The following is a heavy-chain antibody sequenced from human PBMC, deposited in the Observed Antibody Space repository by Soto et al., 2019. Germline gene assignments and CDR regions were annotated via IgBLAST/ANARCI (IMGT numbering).Heavy chain of an antibody. CDR3: GRTDRSAFEV. CDR2: ISRTYGRSRT. CDR1: GFSVSEKH. V-gene: IGHV3-66*01. Sequence: EEQLVESGGGLVQLGGSLRLSCAASGFSVSEKHMSWVRQAPGEGLEWVSTISRTYGRSRTGYSDSVEGRFTISRDNSKNNLSVQMNTLRAEDTAVYYFGRTDRSAFEVWGQGAMVIVSS. J-gene: IGHJ3*01.